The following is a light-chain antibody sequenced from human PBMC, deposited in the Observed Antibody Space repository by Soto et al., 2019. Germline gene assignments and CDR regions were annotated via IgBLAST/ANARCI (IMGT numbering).Light chain of an antibody. CDR3: QDYGCSSLT. CDR2: GAT. Sequence: EIVLTQSPATLSLSPGERATLSCMTSQSVNSIYLAWYKQQPGQAPRLIICGATSKAAGMPDRFSCSGYKADITLNISRLELEDFAVYYCQDYGCSSLTFGGGIKVEIK. V-gene: IGKV3-20*01. CDR1: QSVNSIY. J-gene: IGKJ4*01.